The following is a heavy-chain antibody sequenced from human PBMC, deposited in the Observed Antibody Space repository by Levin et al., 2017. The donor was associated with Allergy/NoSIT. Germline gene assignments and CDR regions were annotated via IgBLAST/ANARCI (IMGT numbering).Heavy chain of an antibody. CDR2: IYYSGST. CDR1: GGSISSSSYY. CDR3: ASSPPNYCSGGSCPYYFDY. Sequence: SETLSLTCTVSGGSISSSSYYWGWIRQPPGKGLEWIGSIYYSGSTYYNPSLKSRVTISVDTSKNQFSLKLSSVTAADTAVYYCASSPPNYCSGGSCPYYFDYWGQGTLVTVSS. D-gene: IGHD2-15*01. V-gene: IGHV4-39*01. J-gene: IGHJ4*02.